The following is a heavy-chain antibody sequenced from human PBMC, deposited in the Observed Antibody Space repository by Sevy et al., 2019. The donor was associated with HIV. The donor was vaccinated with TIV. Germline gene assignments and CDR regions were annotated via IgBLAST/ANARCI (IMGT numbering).Heavy chain of an antibody. J-gene: IGHJ4*02. D-gene: IGHD4-17*01. CDR2: INYNGRT. V-gene: IGHV4-39*01. CDR3: ARHAMITVTTAHFDY. Sequence: SEILSLSCTVSGDSITSRIDSWGWVRQPPGKRLEWIGTINYNGRTYYDPSLRRRVTMSVDTSKNKFSLRLNSVTAADTAVYYCARHAMITVTTAHFDYWGQGTLVTVSS. CDR1: GDSITSRIDS.